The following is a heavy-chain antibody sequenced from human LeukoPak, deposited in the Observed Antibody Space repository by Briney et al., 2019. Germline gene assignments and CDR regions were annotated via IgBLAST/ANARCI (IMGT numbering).Heavy chain of an antibody. J-gene: IGHJ3*02. V-gene: IGHV1-46*01. CDR1: GYTFSYYY. CDR2: INPSGGAT. Sequence: ASVKVSCKASGYTFSYYYLHWVRQAPGQGLEWMGIINPSGGATNHAQKFQGRVTLTRDTSTGTVYMELSSLISEDTAVYYCARRRDEGFDIWGQGTLVTVSS. CDR3: ARRRDEGFDI.